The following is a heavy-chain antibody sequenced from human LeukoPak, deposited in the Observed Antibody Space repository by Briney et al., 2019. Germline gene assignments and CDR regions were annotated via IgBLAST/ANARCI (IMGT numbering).Heavy chain of an antibody. Sequence: PGGSLRLSCVASGFTFRNYAMSWVRQAPGKGLEWVSGISGSGSGTDYADSVKGRFTISRDNSNNTLYVQMNSLRAEDTAIYYCAKGAYTYNSDAFDIWGQGTMVAVSS. CDR3: AKGAYTYNSDAFDI. D-gene: IGHD5-24*01. CDR2: ISGSGSGT. CDR1: GFTFRNYA. V-gene: IGHV3-23*01. J-gene: IGHJ3*02.